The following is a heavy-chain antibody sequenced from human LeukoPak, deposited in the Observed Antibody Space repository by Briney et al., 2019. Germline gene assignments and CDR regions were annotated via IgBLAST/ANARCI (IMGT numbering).Heavy chain of an antibody. Sequence: EASVKVSCKASGGTFSSYAISWVRQAPGQGLEWMGGIIPIFGTANYAQKFQGRVTITRNTSISTAYMELSSLRSEDTAVYYCARGWRRAAAGSIPDYWGQGTLVTVSS. CDR2: IIPIFGTA. J-gene: IGHJ4*02. V-gene: IGHV1-69*05. D-gene: IGHD6-13*01. CDR1: GGTFSSYA. CDR3: ARGWRRAAAGSIPDY.